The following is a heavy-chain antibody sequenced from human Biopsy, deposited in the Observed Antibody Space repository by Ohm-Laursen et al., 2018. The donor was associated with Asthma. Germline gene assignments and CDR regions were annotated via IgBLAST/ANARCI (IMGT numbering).Heavy chain of an antibody. CDR1: GDAMSTSGSY. D-gene: IGHD6-6*01. J-gene: IGHJ2*01. CDR3: ARAVSSSSYWYFDL. V-gene: IGHV4-39*02. CDR2: IFYSGRT. Sequence: DTLSLTCIVSGDAMSTSGSYWGWIRQSPGKGLEWIGGIFYSGRTYYNPSLESRVTISADTSKNHFSLKVTSVTAADTAVYYCARAVSSSSYWYFDLWGRGDLATVSS.